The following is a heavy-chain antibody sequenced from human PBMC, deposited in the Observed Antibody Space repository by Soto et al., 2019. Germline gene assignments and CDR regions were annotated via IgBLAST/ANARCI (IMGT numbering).Heavy chain of an antibody. CDR1: GYTFTTFA. J-gene: IGHJ4*02. Sequence: QVQMVQSGAEVKKTGASVKVSCKTSGYTFTTFAIIWVRQAPGQGLEWMGGLTAYDGIRNFAQKFQDRLTMTMDISTSTGYMALRGRRSDDTAVYFCARGLTYGDFDYWGRGTQVAVSS. CDR3: ARGLTYGDFDY. CDR2: LTAYDGIR. V-gene: IGHV1-18*01. D-gene: IGHD3-10*01.